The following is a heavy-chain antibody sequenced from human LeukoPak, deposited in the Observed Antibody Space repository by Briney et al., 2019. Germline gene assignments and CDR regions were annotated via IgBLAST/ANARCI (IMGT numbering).Heavy chain of an antibody. CDR3: ASDVDIVATASYYFDY. J-gene: IGHJ4*02. CDR2: IIPILGIA. CDR1: GGTFSSYG. D-gene: IGHD5-12*01. V-gene: IGHV1-69*04. Sequence: SVKVSCKASGGTFSSYGISWVRQAPGHGLEWMGRIIPILGIANYAQKFQGRATITADKSTSTAYMELSSLRSEDTAVYYCASDVDIVATASYYFDYWGQGTLVTVSS.